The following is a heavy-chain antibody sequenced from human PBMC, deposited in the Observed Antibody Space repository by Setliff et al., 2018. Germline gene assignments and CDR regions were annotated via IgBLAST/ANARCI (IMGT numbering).Heavy chain of an antibody. Sequence: PGGSLRLSCAASGFTFSPYITHWVRQAPGKGLEWVALISYDDTKKYFADSVKGRFTISRDSSRNTLYLQMSSLRPEDTALYYCARSTETFSGEDFYFFYYMDVWGKGTTVTVSS. CDR2: ISYDDTKK. CDR1: GFTFSPYI. CDR3: ARSTETFSGEDFYFFYYMDV. D-gene: IGHD4-4*01. J-gene: IGHJ6*03. V-gene: IGHV3-30*03.